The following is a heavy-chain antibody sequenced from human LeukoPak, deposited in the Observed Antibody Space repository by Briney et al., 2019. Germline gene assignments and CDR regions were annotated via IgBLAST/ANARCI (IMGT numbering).Heavy chain of an antibody. V-gene: IGHV4-30-4*01. CDR3: ARLAPVAQSGDYLGYFDY. J-gene: IGHJ4*02. CDR2: IYYSGST. CDR1: GGSISSGDYY. Sequence: SETLSLTCTVSGGSISSGDYYWSWIRQPPGKGLEWIGYIYYSGSTYYNPSLKSRVTILVDTSKNQFSLNLNSVTAADTAVYYCARLAPVAQSGDYLGYFDYWGQGALVTVSS. D-gene: IGHD4-17*01.